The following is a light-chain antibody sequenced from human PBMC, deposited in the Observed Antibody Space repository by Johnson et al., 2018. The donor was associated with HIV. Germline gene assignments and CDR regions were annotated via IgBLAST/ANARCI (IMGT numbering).Light chain of an antibody. J-gene: IGLJ1*01. Sequence: QPALTQPPSVSAAPGQKVTISCSGSSSNIGNNYVSWYQQLPGTAPKLLIYENNKRPSGIPDRFSGSKSGTSATLGITGLQTGDEADYYCGTWDSSLSVFYVFGTGTKVTVL. CDR2: ENN. V-gene: IGLV1-51*02. CDR1: SSNIGNNY. CDR3: GTWDSSLSVFYV.